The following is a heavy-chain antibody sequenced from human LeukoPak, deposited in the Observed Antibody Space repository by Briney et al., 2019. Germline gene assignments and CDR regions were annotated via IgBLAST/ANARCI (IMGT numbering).Heavy chain of an antibody. CDR2: ISSSSSTI. V-gene: IGHV3-48*01. D-gene: IGHD5-12*01. CDR1: GFTFSSYG. CDR3: AKGSSGYDFPAHFDY. Sequence: GGSLRLSCAASGFTFSSYGMTCVRQAPGKGLEWVSYISSSSSTIYYADSVKGRFTISRDNAKNSLYLQLNSLRAEDTAVYYCAKGSSGYDFPAHFDYWGQGTLVTVSS. J-gene: IGHJ4*02.